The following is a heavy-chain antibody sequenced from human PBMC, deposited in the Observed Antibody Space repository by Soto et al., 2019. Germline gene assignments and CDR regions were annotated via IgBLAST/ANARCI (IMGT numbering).Heavy chain of an antibody. CDR1: GYSFTSYW. CDR3: ARQGDCSSNSCYTGYYYYYGMDV. CDR2: IDPSDSYT. D-gene: IGHD2-2*02. V-gene: IGHV5-10-1*01. J-gene: IGHJ6*02. Sequence: GESLKISCKGSGYSFTSYWISWVRQMPGKGLEWMGRIDPSDSYTNYSPSFQGHVTISADKSISTAYLQWSSLKASDTAMYYCARQGDCSSNSCYTGYYYYYGMDVWGQGTTVTVSS.